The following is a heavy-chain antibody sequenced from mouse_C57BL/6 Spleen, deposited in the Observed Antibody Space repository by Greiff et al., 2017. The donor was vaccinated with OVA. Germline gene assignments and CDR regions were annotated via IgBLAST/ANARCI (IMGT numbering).Heavy chain of an antibody. CDR2: ISDGGSYT. J-gene: IGHJ3*01. CDR1: GFTFSSYA. D-gene: IGHD1-1*01. CDR3: ARGDYYGSSLPFAY. Sequence: EVQLVESGGGLVKPGGSLKLSCAASGFTFSSYAMSWVRQTPEKRLEWVATISDGGSYTYYPDNVKGRFTISRDNAKNNLYLQMSHLKSEDTAMYYCARGDYYGSSLPFAYWGQGTLVTVSA. V-gene: IGHV5-4*01.